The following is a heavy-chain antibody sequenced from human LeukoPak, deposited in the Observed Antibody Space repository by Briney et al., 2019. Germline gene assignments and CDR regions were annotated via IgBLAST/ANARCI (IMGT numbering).Heavy chain of an antibody. J-gene: IGHJ4*02. CDR2: IYYSGGT. CDR1: GGSITSSNYY. Sequence: PSETLSLTCTVSGGSITSSNYYWGWIRQPPGKGLESIGSIYYSGGTYYNPSLTSRVTISVDTSKNQCSLKLSSVTAADTALYYCALRTMPPYYFDYWGQGTLVTVSS. D-gene: IGHD2-2*01. CDR3: ALRTMPPYYFDY. V-gene: IGHV4-39*01.